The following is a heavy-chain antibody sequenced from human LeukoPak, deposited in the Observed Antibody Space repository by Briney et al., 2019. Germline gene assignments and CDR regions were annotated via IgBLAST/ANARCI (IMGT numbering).Heavy chain of an antibody. CDR2: ITGDGAGT. J-gene: IGHJ6*02. Sequence: GGSLRLSCAASGFIFDDYAMHWVRQAPGKGLEWVSLITGDGAGTYYEDSVRGRFTISRDNSKNSLYLIMNSLRTEDTALYYCTKGRVATVGGAKYAMDVWGPGTTVTVSS. CDR3: TKGRVATVGGAKYAMDV. V-gene: IGHV3-43*02. CDR1: GFIFDDYA. D-gene: IGHD5-12*01.